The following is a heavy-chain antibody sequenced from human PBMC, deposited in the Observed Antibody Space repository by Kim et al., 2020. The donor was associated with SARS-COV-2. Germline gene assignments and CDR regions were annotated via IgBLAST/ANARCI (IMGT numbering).Heavy chain of an antibody. CDR2: IKQDGTDK. V-gene: IGHV3-7*01. CDR3: ASCTRSSYY. Sequence: GGSLRLSCAASGFSLGDYWMNWVRQAPGKGLEWVANIKQDGTDKHYVDSAKGRFTISRDNAKNSLYLQMNSLRAEDTAVYYCASCTRSSYYWGQGTRVTVSA. CDR1: GFSLGDYW. J-gene: IGHJ4*02. D-gene: IGHD2-2*01.